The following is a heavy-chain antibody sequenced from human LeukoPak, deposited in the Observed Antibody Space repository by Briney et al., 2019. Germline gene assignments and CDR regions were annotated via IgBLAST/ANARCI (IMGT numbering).Heavy chain of an antibody. V-gene: IGHV1-69*13. Sequence: ASVKVSCKASGGTFSSYAISWVRQAPGQGLEWMGGIIPIFGTANYAQKFQGRVTITADESTSTAYMELSSLRSEDTAVYYCARDLINTAMANYYYYYGMDVWAQGTTVTVSS. CDR3: ARDLINTAMANYYYYYGMDV. D-gene: IGHD5-18*01. CDR1: GGTFSSYA. J-gene: IGHJ6*02. CDR2: IIPIFGTA.